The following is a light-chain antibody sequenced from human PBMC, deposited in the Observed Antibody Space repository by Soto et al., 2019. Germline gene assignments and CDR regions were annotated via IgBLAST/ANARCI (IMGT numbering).Light chain of an antibody. V-gene: IGKV1-39*01. CDR2: AAY. Sequence: DIQITQSPSSLSASVGARVTITCRASQSISSYLNWYQQKPGKAPNLLIYAAYSLQSGVPSRFSGSGSGTDFTLTISSLQPEDVPTYYCQQSYNTPLTFGGGTKV. J-gene: IGKJ4*01. CDR3: QQSYNTPLT. CDR1: QSISSY.